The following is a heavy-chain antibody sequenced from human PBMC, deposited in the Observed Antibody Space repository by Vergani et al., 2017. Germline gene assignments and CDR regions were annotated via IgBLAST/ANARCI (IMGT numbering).Heavy chain of an antibody. Sequence: QVQLVESGGGVVQPGRSLRLSCTSSGFTFSTYAMHWVRQAPGKGLEWVAIIYYDGSKKYYADSVKGRFTISRDNSRNTLDLIMCSLRAEDTAIYYCVREVSYCGSTTCRNPSYVYYYHMDVWGEGTTVTVSS. CDR3: VREVSYCGSTTCRNPSYVYYYHMDV. V-gene: IGHV3-33*01. CDR1: GFTFSTYA. J-gene: IGHJ6*03. CDR2: IYYDGSKK. D-gene: IGHD2-21*01.